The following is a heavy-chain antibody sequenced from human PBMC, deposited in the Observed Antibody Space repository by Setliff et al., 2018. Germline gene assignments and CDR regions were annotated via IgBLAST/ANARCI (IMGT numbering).Heavy chain of an antibody. CDR2: IYYSGST. CDR1: GGSISSGGYY. D-gene: IGHD2-21*02. CDR3: ARGAYCGGNCFYHFDH. Sequence: SETLSLTCTVSGGSISSGGYYWSWIRQHPGKGLEWIGYIYYSGSTYYNPSLKSRVTISVDTSKNQFSLKLSSVTAADTAVYYCARGAYCGGNCFYHFDHWGQGTLVTVSS. V-gene: IGHV4-31*03. J-gene: IGHJ4*02.